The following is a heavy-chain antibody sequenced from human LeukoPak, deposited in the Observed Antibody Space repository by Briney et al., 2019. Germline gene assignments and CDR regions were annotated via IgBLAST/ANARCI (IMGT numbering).Heavy chain of an antibody. Sequence: PGGSLRLSCAVSGFIFSNYAMGWGRQAPGKGLEWVSAISGGGRNTYYAASVKGRFTISRDNSKNTLHLQMNSLRAEDTAVYYCAKDRTSMVTTGLDYWGQGTLVTVSS. CDR3: AKDRTSMVTTGLDY. J-gene: IGHJ4*02. V-gene: IGHV3-23*01. CDR1: GFIFSNYA. D-gene: IGHD4-17*01. CDR2: ISGGGRNT.